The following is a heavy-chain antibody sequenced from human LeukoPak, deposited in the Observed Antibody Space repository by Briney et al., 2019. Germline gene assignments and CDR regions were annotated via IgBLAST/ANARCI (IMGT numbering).Heavy chain of an antibody. CDR2: ISVYNGNT. J-gene: IGHJ6*03. D-gene: IGHD2-2*02. Sequence: ASVKVSCKASGYTFTSYGISWVRQAPGQGLEWMGWISVYNGNTNYAQKLQGRVTMTTDTSTSTAYMELRSLRSDDTAVYYCARGSCSSTSCYTRYNYYYMDVWGKGTTVTVSS. CDR1: GYTFTSYG. V-gene: IGHV1-18*01. CDR3: ARGSCSSTSCYTRYNYYYMDV.